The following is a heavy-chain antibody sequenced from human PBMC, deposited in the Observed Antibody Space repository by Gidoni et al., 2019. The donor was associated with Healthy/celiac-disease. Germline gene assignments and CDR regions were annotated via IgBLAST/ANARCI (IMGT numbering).Heavy chain of an antibody. D-gene: IGHD6-19*01. CDR1: GGSISSSSYY. J-gene: IGHJ4*02. V-gene: IGHV4-39*01. Sequence: QLQLQESGPGLVKPSETLSLTCTVPGGSISSSSYYWGWIRQPPGKGLEWIGSIYYSGSTYYNPSLKSRVTISVDTSKNQFSLKLSSVTAADTAVYYCARVNPGIAVAEDYWGQGTLVTVSS. CDR3: ARVNPGIAVAEDY. CDR2: IYYSGST.